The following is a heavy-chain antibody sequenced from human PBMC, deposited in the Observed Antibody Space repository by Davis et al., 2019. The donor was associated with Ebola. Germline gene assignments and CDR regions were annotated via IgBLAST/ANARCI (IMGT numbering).Heavy chain of an antibody. CDR1: GYTFTSYA. Sequence: AASVKVSCKASGYTFTSYAMHWVRQAPGQRLEWMGWINAGNGNTNYAQKLQGRVTMTTDPSTSTAYMELRSLRSDDTAVYYCARDSGYCTGGVGYSPYYYGMDVWGQGTTVTVSS. J-gene: IGHJ6*02. CDR2: INAGNGNT. D-gene: IGHD2-8*02. V-gene: IGHV1-3*01. CDR3: ARDSGYCTGGVGYSPYYYGMDV.